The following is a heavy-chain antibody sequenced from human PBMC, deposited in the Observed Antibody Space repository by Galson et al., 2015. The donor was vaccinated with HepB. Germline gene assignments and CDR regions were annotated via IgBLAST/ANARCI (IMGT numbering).Heavy chain of an antibody. CDR1: GYTFTSNG. CDR2: ISTYNGNT. CDR3: ARGKDYYDRSAQDY. Sequence: SVKVSCKASGYTFTSNGIAWVRQAPGQGLEWMGWISTYNGNTYFAQDFQGRLSMTTDTSTTTVHMVLRSLRSDDTAVYYCARGKDYYDRSAQDYRGQGTLVTVS. V-gene: IGHV1-18*01. J-gene: IGHJ4*02. D-gene: IGHD3-22*01.